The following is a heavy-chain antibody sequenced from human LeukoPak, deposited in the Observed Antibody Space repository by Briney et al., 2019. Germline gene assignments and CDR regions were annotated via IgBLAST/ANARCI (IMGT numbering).Heavy chain of an antibody. CDR1: GGSISSSNW. Sequence: SETLSLTCAVSGGSISSSNWWSWVRPPPGKGLEWIGEIYHSGSTNYNPSLKSRVTISVDKSKNQFSLKLSSVTAADTAVYYCARGLYSGSYYSDYWGQGTFVTVSS. J-gene: IGHJ4*02. D-gene: IGHD1-26*01. CDR2: IYHSGST. V-gene: IGHV4-4*02. CDR3: ARGLYSGSYYSDY.